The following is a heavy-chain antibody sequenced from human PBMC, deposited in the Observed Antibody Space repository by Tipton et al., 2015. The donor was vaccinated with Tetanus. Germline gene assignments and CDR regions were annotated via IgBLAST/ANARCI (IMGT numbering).Heavy chain of an antibody. CDR2: ISSTSRYI. CDR1: GFSITNYR. V-gene: IGHV3-21*01. CDR3: VSGAALDY. Sequence: SLRLSCEVTGFSITNYRMNWVRQAPGRGLEWVSSISSTSRYIYYAASVKGRFTISRDNAKNSVYLGMNSLRADDTAVYYCVSGAALDYWGQGTLVTVSS. D-gene: IGHD6-25*01. J-gene: IGHJ4*02.